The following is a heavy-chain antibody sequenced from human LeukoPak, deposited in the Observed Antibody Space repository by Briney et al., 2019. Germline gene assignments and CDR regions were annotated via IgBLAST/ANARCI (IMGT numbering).Heavy chain of an antibody. J-gene: IGHJ4*02. CDR3: ARSCCSSTSRYNDY. D-gene: IGHD2-2*01. CDR1: GGSFSGYY. CDR2: INHSGST. V-gene: IGHV4-34*01. Sequence: SETLSLTCAVYGGSFSGYYWSWIRQPPGKGLEWIGEINHSGSTNYNPSLKSRATISVDTSKNQFSLKLSSVTAADTAVYYCARSCCSSTSRYNDYWGQGTLVTVSS.